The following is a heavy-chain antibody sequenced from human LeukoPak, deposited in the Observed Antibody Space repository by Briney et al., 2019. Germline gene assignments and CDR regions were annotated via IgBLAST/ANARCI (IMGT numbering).Heavy chain of an antibody. CDR1: GGTFSSYA. V-gene: IGHV1-69*06. J-gene: IGHJ6*02. CDR3: ARDGPWIAVAVSVYYYYGMDV. Sequence: GSSVKVSCKASGGTFSSYAISWVRQAPGQGLEWMGGIIPIFGTANYAQKFQGRVTITADKSTSTAYMELSSLRSEDTAVYYCARDGPWIAVAVSVYYYYGMDVWGQGTTVTISS. CDR2: IIPIFGTA. D-gene: IGHD6-19*01.